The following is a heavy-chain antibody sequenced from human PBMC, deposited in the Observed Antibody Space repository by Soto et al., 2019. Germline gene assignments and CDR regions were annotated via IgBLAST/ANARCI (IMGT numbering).Heavy chain of an antibody. CDR3: AKLYSNYGVYYYGMDV. CDR2: ISGSGGST. V-gene: IGHV3-23*01. CDR1: GFTVSSYH. D-gene: IGHD4-4*01. J-gene: IGHJ6*02. Sequence: GGSLRLSCAASGFTVSSYHMSWVRQAPGKGLEWVSAISGSGGSTDYADSVKGRFTISRDNSKNTLYLQMNSLRAEDTAVYYCAKLYSNYGVYYYGMDVWGLGTTVTVSS.